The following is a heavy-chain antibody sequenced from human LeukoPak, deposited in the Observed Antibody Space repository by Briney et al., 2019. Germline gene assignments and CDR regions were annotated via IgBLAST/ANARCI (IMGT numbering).Heavy chain of an antibody. CDR2: ISGGGGST. V-gene: IGHV3-23*01. CDR1: GFTFSNYA. Sequence: GGSLRLSCAASGFTFSNYAMSWVRQAPGKGLKWVSVISGGGGSTYYADSVKGRFTISRDNSKNTLYLQMNSLRAEDTAVYFCAKGGGYSGYDYVDYWGQGTLVTVSS. CDR3: AKGGGYSGYDYVDY. J-gene: IGHJ4*02. D-gene: IGHD5-12*01.